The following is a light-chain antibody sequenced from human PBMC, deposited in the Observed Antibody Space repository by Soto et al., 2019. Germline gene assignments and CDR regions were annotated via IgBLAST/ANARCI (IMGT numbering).Light chain of an antibody. CDR3: QQYFTTPHT. CDR2: WAS. CDR1: QSVLRGSNSKNL. Sequence: DIVLTQSPGSLAVSLGETATIKCKSSQSVLRGSNSKNLLAWHQQKPGQPPKVLIYWASSLEGGVPDRFRGSGSGTDFTLTITNVQADDVAVYYCQQYFTTPHTFGPGTKVEIK. V-gene: IGKV4-1*01. J-gene: IGKJ2*01.